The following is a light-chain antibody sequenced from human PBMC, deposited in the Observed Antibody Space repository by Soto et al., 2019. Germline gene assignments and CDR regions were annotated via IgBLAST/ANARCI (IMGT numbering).Light chain of an antibody. Sequence: QSVLTQPASVSGSPGQSITISCTGTSSDVGGYNVVSWYQQHPGKAPKLIIFEVSERPSGVSNRFSGAKSGSTASLTISGLRTEDEADYFCCSYAGGSTFWLFGGGTKLTVL. CDR2: EVS. CDR1: SSDVGGYNV. J-gene: IGLJ3*02. CDR3: CSYAGGSTFWL. V-gene: IGLV2-23*02.